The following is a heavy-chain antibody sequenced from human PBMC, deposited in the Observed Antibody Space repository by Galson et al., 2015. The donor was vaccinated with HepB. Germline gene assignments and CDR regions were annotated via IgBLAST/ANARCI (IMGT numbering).Heavy chain of an antibody. CDR1: GYTFTSYD. D-gene: IGHD4-11*01. Sequence: SVKVSCKASGYTFTSYDINWVRQATGQGLEWMGWMNPNSGKTGYAQKFQGRVTMTRNTSISTAYMELSSLRSEDTAVYYCARMTTVRSINWFDPWGQGTLVTVSS. CDR2: MNPNSGKT. V-gene: IGHV1-8*01. J-gene: IGHJ5*02. CDR3: ARMTTVRSINWFDP.